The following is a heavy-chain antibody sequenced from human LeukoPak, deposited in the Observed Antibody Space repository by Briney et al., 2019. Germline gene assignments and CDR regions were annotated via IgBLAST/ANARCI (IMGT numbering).Heavy chain of an antibody. J-gene: IGHJ4*02. CDR2: IYYSGST. Sequence: SETLSPILTVSGGSFSSGSDDWSWIRQPPGKGLEWIGYIYYSGSTNYNPSLKSRVTISVDTSKNQLSLKLSSVTAADTAVYYCARGIAGAGKWVLHLWGQGPRVPVSS. D-gene: IGHD6-13*01. CDR3: ARGIAGAGKWVLHL. V-gene: IGHV4-61*01. CDR1: GGSFSSGSDD.